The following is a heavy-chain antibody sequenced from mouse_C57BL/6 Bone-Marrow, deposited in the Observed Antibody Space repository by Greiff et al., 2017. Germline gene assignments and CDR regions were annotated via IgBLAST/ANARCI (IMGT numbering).Heavy chain of an antibody. D-gene: IGHD1-1*01. CDR3: ARDAGRNYYYYGSSLHFDY. CDR1: GFTFSDFY. CDR2: SRNKANDYTT. V-gene: IGHV7-1*01. J-gene: IGHJ2*01. Sequence: EVKLMESGGGLVQSGRSLRLSCATSGFTFSDFYMEWVRQAPGKGLEWIAASRNKANDYTTAYSASVKGRFIVSRDTSQSILYLQMNALRAEDTAMYYCARDAGRNYYYYGSSLHFDYWGQGTTRTGSS.